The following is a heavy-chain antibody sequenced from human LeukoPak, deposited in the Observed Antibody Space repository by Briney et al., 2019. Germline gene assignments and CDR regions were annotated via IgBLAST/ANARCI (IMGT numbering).Heavy chain of an antibody. CDR3: ARGPYCYGSGRTDAFDF. J-gene: IGHJ3*01. V-gene: IGHV1-2*02. CDR2: INCYSGDT. Sequence: ASVKVSCKASRYTFTDYYIHWVRQAPGQGPEWMGWINCYSGDTKSAQNFQGRVTMTRDTSISTVYMELSRVTSDDTAVYYCARGPYCYGSGRTDAFDFWGQGTEVTVSS. D-gene: IGHD3-10*01. CDR1: RYTFTDYY.